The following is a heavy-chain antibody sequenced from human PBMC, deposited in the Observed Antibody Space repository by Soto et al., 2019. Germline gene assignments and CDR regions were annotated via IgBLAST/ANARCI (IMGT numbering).Heavy chain of an antibody. CDR1: GFTFSSYW. CDR3: ARDSSSSYYYYYGMDV. V-gene: IGHV3-7*01. J-gene: IGHJ6*02. Sequence: PGGSLRLSCAASGFTFSSYWMSWVRQAPGKGLEWVANIKQDGSEKYYVDSVKGRFTISRDNAKNSLYLQMNSLRAEDTAVYYCARDSSSSYYYYYGMDVWGQGTTVTVSS. D-gene: IGHD6-6*01. CDR2: IKQDGSEK.